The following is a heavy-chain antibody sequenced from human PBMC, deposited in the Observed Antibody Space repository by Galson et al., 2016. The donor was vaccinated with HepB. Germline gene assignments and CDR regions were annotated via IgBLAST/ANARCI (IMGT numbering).Heavy chain of an antibody. D-gene: IGHD4-23*01. CDR2: IYYSGTT. V-gene: IGHV4-39*01. CDR1: GGSISSINYY. CDR3: ARLGGNSGTVDS. Sequence: ETLSLTCTVSGGSISSINYYWGWIRQPPGKGLEWIGSIYYSGTTYHNPSLKGRGTISAVTSKNQFSLKLTSVTAADTAVYFCARLGGNSGTVDSWGQGTLVTVSS. J-gene: IGHJ4*02.